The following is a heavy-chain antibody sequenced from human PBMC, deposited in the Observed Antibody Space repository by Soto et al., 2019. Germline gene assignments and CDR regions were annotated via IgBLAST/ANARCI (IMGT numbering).Heavy chain of an antibody. CDR3: ATSYGSGYRAFDY. V-gene: IGHV1-69*02. D-gene: IGHD3-10*01. CDR1: GDTFSFYS. Sequence: SVKVSCKASGDTFSFYSINWVSQAPGLGLERMGRVNPILSMSNYAQRFQGRVTMTADKSTSTAYMELSGLRSEDTAMYFCATSYGSGYRAFDYWGQGALVTVSS. J-gene: IGHJ4*02. CDR2: VNPILSMS.